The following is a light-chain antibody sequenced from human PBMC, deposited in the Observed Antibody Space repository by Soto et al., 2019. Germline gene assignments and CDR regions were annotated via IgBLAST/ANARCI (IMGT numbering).Light chain of an antibody. CDR3: AAWDDSLNGYV. CDR2: NNN. J-gene: IGLJ1*01. Sequence: QSVLTQPPSASGTPGQRVTISCSGGSSNIGTNAVNWYQQLPGTAPKLLIYNNNQRPSGVPDRFSGSKSGTSASLSFSGFQSEDEADYYCAAWDDSLNGYVFGTGTKVTVL. V-gene: IGLV1-44*01. CDR1: SSNIGTNA.